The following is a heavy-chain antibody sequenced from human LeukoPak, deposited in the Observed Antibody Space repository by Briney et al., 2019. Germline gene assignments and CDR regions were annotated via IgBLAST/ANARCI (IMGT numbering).Heavy chain of an antibody. D-gene: IGHD2-15*01. Sequence: PGGSLRLSCAASGFTFSIYSMNWVRQAPGKGLEWVSFISSSSSYIYYADSVKGRFTISRDNAKNSLYLQMNSLRAEDTAVYYCAREWVYCSGGSCYGYFDYWGQRTLVTVSS. CDR3: AREWVYCSGGSCYGYFDY. J-gene: IGHJ4*02. CDR2: ISSSSSYI. V-gene: IGHV3-21*01. CDR1: GFTFSIYS.